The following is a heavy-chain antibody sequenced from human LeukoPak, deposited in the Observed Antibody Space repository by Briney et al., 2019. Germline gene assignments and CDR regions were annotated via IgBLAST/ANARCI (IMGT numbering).Heavy chain of an antibody. V-gene: IGHV1-69*05. CDR3: ARGYCSGGSCYYPFDY. CDR1: GGTFSSYA. CDR2: IIPIFGTA. J-gene: IGHJ4*02. Sequence: ASVKVSCKASGGTFSSYAISWVRQAPGQGLEWMGRIIPIFGTANYAQKFQGRVTITTDESTSTAYMELSSLRSEDTAVYYCARGYCSGGSCYYPFDYRGQGTLVTVSS. D-gene: IGHD2-15*01.